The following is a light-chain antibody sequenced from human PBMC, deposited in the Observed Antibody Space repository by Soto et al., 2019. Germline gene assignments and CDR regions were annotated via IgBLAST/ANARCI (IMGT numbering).Light chain of an antibody. V-gene: IGLV2-14*01. CDR2: EVT. CDR3: SSYTSTSTLVV. CDR1: SSDVGACKY. J-gene: IGLJ1*01. Sequence: QSVLTQPASVSGSPGQSITISCTGTSSDVGACKYVSWYQQLPGTAPKLMIYEVTNRPSGVSNRFSGSKSGNTASLTISGLQAEDEADYYCSSYTSTSTLVVFGTGTKLTVL.